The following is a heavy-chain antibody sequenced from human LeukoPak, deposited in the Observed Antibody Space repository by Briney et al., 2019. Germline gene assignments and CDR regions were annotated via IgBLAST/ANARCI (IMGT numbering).Heavy chain of an antibody. CDR1: GFTFSSYG. CDR3: VREVVSDDFDFWSGYSYFDY. CDR2: ISYDGSNK. D-gene: IGHD3-3*01. J-gene: IGHJ4*02. V-gene: IGHV3-30*19. Sequence: GGSLRLSCAASGFTFSSYGMHWVRQAPGKGLEWVAVISYDGSNKYYADSVKGRFTISRDNSKNTLYLQMNSLRAEDTAVYYCVREVVSDDFDFWSGYSYFDYWGQGTLVTVSS.